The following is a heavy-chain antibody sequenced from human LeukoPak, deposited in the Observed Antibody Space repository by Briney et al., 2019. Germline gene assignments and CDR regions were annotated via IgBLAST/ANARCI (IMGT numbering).Heavy chain of an antibody. V-gene: IGHV4-39*07. CDR1: GGSISSYY. CDR3: ASNMYSENYYLYPF. D-gene: IGHD1-26*01. J-gene: IGHJ4*02. CDR2: IYYSGST. Sequence: SETLSLTCTVSGGSISSYYWGWIRQPPGKGLEWIGSIYYSGSTYYNPSLKSRVTISVDTSKNQFSLKLSSVTAADTAVYYCASNMYSENYYLYPFWGQGTLVTVSS.